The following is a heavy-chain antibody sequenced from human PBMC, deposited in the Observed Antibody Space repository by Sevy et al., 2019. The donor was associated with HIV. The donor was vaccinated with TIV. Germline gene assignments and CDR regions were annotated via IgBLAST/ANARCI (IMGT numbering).Heavy chain of an antibody. CDR3: ARRVRNYYDSSGADDVFDV. V-gene: IGHV3-20*04. Sequence: GGSLRLSCAASGFTFDDYGMSWVRQAPGKGLEWVSGINWNGGSTGYAESVKGRFTISRVNAKDSLYLQMNSLRAENKALYYCARRVRNYYDSSGADDVFDVWGQGTMVTVSS. CDR2: INWNGGST. J-gene: IGHJ3*01. CDR1: GFTFDDYG. D-gene: IGHD3-22*01.